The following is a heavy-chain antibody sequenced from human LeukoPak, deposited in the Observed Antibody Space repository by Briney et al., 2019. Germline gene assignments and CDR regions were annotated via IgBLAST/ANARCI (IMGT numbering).Heavy chain of an antibody. D-gene: IGHD3-22*01. CDR2: IYPGDSDT. Sequence: GESLKISCKGSGYRFTSYWIGWARQMPGKGLEWMGIIYPGDSDTRYSPSFQGQVTISADKSISTAYLQWSSLKASDTAMYYCARLEVDYDSSGYIVYWGQGTLVTVSS. CDR3: ARLEVDYDSSGYIVY. CDR1: GYRFTSYW. V-gene: IGHV5-51*01. J-gene: IGHJ4*02.